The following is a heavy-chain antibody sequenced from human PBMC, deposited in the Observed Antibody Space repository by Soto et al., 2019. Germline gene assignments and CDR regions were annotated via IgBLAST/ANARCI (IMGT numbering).Heavy chain of an antibody. D-gene: IGHD5-12*01. V-gene: IGHV4-59*01. CDR3: ARDPVDGYAFFDS. CDR2: IYYGGTT. J-gene: IGHJ5*02. CDR1: GGSFSPNY. Sequence: SETLSLTCRLSGGSFSPNYWGWFRQSPGKGLEWVGYIYYGGTTSYNPSLKSRVTISLETSEKQSSLKLTSVTAADTAVYWCARDPVDGYAFFDSWGQGALVTVSS.